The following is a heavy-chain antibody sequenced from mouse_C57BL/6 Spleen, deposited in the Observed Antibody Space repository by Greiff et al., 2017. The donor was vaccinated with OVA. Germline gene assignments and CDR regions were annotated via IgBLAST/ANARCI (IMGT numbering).Heavy chain of an antibody. V-gene: IGHV1-55*01. CDR3: ARVAFYYGSSPYYFDY. CDR2: IYPGSGST. J-gene: IGHJ2*01. D-gene: IGHD1-1*01. Sequence: QVQLQQSGAELVKPGASVKMSCKASGYTFTSYWITWVKQRPGQGLEWIGDIYPGSGSTNYNEKFKSKATLTVDTSSSTAYMQLSSLTSEDSAVYYCARVAFYYGSSPYYFDYWGQGTTLTVSS. CDR1: GYTFTSYW.